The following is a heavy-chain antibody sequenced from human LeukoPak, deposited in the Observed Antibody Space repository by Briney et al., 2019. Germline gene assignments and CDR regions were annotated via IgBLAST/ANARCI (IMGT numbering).Heavy chain of an antibody. CDR2: IYYSGIT. D-gene: IGHD5-18*01. Sequence: SETLSLTCTVSGGSISSSSYYWGWIRQPPGKGLQWLGYIYYSGITYNDPSLKSRVTITVDTSKNQFSLKLSSVTAADTAVYYCARRYSYSNGYYSYLDYWGQGILVTVSS. J-gene: IGHJ4*02. CDR3: ARRYSYSNGYYSYLDY. CDR1: GGSISSSSYY. V-gene: IGHV4-39*01.